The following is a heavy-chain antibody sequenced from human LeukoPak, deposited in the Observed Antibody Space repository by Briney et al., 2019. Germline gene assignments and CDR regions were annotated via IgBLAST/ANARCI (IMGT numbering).Heavy chain of an antibody. CDR2: INPIFGIA. CDR1: GGTFSSYA. J-gene: IGHJ5*02. Sequence: GASVKVSCKASGGTFSSYAISWVRQAPGQGLEWMGRINPIFGIANYAQKFQGRVTITADKSTSTAYMELSSLRSEDTAVYYCASGKGGVHHWGQGTLVTVSS. CDR3: ASGKGGVHH. V-gene: IGHV1-69*04. D-gene: IGHD3-16*01.